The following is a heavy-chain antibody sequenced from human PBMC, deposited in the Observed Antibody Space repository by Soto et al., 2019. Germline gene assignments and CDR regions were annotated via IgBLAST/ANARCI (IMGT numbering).Heavy chain of an antibody. Sequence: HPGGSLRLSCAASGFVFKDSSIHWVRQASGKGLEWVGRIRDRAFSYATAYAASVKGRFTISRDDSTNTAYLQMNSLKTEDTAIYYCTRLISAAQDYWGQGTLVTVSS. CDR2: IRDRAFSYAT. V-gene: IGHV3-73*01. CDR1: GFVFKDSS. D-gene: IGHD3-10*01. J-gene: IGHJ4*02. CDR3: TRLISAAQDY.